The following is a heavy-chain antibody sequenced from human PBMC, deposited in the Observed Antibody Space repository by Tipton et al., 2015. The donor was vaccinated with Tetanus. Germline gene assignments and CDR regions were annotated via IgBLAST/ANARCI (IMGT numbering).Heavy chain of an antibody. CDR3: ARFGYYYDSSGYYYEGSFYGMDV. Sequence: TLSLTCAVYGGSFSGYYWSWIRQPPGKGLEWIGEINHSGSTNYNPSLKSRVTISVDTSKNQFSLKLSSVTAADTAVYYCARFGYYYDSSGYYYEGSFYGMDVWGQGTTVTVSS. CDR2: INHSGST. V-gene: IGHV4-34*01. D-gene: IGHD3-22*01. CDR1: GGSFSGYY. J-gene: IGHJ6*02.